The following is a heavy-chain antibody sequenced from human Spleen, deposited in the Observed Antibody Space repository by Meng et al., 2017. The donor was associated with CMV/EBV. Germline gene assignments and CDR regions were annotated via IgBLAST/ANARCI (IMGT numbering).Heavy chain of an antibody. CDR2: ISYDGSNK. CDR3: ARRLGDGYSLDY. Sequence: GESLKISCAASGFTFSSYAMHWVRQAPGKGLKWVAVISYDGSNKYYADSVKGRFTISRDNSKNTLYLQMNSLRAEDTAVYYCARRLGDGYSLDYWGQGTLVTVSS. V-gene: IGHV3-30*14. D-gene: IGHD5-24*01. J-gene: IGHJ4*02. CDR1: GFTFSSYA.